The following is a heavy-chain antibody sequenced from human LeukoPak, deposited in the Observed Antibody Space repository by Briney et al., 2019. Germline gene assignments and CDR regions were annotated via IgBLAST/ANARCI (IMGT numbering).Heavy chain of an antibody. J-gene: IGHJ4*02. Sequence: ASVKVSCKASGYTFTGYYINWVRQAPGQGLEWMGRINPTTGGTNFVQKFQGRVTMTRDTSITTAYMELSSLRSEDTAVYYCASLYGSGSYSIDYWGQGTLVTVSS. V-gene: IGHV1-2*06. CDR3: ASLYGSGSYSIDY. CDR2: INPTTGGT. CDR1: GYTFTGYY. D-gene: IGHD3-10*01.